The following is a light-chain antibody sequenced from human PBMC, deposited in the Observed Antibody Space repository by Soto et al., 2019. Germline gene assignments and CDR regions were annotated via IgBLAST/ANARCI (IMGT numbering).Light chain of an antibody. CDR2: DAS. CDR3: QQRTNWPLT. CDR1: QSVSSY. J-gene: IGKJ3*01. V-gene: IGKV3-11*01. Sequence: ELLWTQSPGTLSLSPGGRATLSCRASQSVSSYLGWYQQKPGQAPKLLIYDASNWGTGIPARFSGSGSGTDFTLTISSLEPEDFAVYFCQQRTNWPLTFGPGTKVDIK.